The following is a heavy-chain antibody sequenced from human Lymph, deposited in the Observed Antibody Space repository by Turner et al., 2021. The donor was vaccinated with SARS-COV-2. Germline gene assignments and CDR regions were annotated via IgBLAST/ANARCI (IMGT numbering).Heavy chain of an antibody. Sequence: QVQLVQSGAEVKKPGASVKVSCKASGYTFTSYYMHWVRQAPGQGLEWMGIINPSGGGTNYAQKFQGRVTMTRDTSTSIVYMELTSLRSEDTAVYYCAKDQSSYYFHSGEDYWGQGTLVTVSS. J-gene: IGHJ4*02. V-gene: IGHV1-46*03. D-gene: IGHD3-10*01. CDR3: AKDQSSYYFHSGEDY. CDR2: INPSGGGT. CDR1: GYTFTSYY.